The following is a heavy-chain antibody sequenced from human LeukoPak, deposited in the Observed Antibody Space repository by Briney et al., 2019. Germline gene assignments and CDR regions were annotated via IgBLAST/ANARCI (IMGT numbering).Heavy chain of an antibody. CDR2: IYPGDSDT. J-gene: IGHJ4*02. CDR3: ARRDHYYDSSGYLYYFDY. Sequence: GESLKISCKGSGYSFTSYWIAWVRQMPGKGLEWMGIIYPGDSDTRYSPSFQGQVTISADKSISTAYLQWSSLKASDTAVYYCARRDHYYDSSGYLYYFDYWGQGTLVTVSS. D-gene: IGHD3-22*01. V-gene: IGHV5-51*01. CDR1: GYSFTSYW.